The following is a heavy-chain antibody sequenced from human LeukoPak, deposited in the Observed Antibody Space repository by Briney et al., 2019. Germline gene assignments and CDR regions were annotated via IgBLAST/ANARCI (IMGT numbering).Heavy chain of an antibody. CDR1: GFTFSGNA. D-gene: IGHD1-7*01. V-gene: IGHV3-48*01. J-gene: IGHJ3*02. CDR2: ISTSGGTM. Sequence: GGSLRLSCAASGFTFSGNAMNWVRQAPGKGLEWVSYISTSGGTMYYADSVKGRFTISRDNAKNSLCLQMNSLRAEDTAVYYCASKRKTGATRGAFDIWGQGTMVTVSS. CDR3: ASKRKTGATRGAFDI.